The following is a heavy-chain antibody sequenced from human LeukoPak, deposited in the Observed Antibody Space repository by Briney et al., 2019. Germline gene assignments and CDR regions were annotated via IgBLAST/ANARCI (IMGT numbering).Heavy chain of an antibody. J-gene: IGHJ5*02. V-gene: IGHV4-59*08. Sequence: PSETLSLTCTVSGGSISTYYWSWIRQPPGKGLEWIGYMSYTGITNYNPSLKSRVTISVDTSKSQISLKLSSVTAADTAVYYCARLVMMWFDPWGQGTLVTVSS. CDR2: MSYTGIT. CDR1: GGSISTYY. CDR3: ARLVMMWFDP. D-gene: IGHD3-16*01.